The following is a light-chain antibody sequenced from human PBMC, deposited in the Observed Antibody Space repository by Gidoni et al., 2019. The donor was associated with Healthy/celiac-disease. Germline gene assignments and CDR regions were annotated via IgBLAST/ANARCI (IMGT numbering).Light chain of an antibody. CDR3: CSYAGSFWV. CDR1: SSDVGSYNL. V-gene: IGLV2-23*01. CDR2: EGS. Sequence: SALTQPASVSGSPGQSITISCTGPSSDVGSYNLVSWYQQHPGKAPKLMIYEGSKRPSGVSSRCSGSKSGNTASLTISGLQAEDEADYYCCSYAGSFWVFGGGTKLTVL. J-gene: IGLJ3*02.